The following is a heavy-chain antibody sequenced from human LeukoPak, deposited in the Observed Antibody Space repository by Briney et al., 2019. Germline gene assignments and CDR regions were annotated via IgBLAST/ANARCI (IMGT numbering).Heavy chain of an antibody. V-gene: IGHV3-64*01. Sequence: GGSLRLSCAASGFTFSSYAMHWVRQAPGKGLEYVSAISSNGGSTYYANSVKGRFTISRDNSKNTLYLQMGSLRAEDMAVYYCARCPIEYSSSYLGPYYFDYWGQGNPGHRLL. CDR1: GFTFSSYA. D-gene: IGHD6-6*01. CDR2: ISSNGGST. CDR3: ARCPIEYSSSYLGPYYFDY. J-gene: IGHJ4*01.